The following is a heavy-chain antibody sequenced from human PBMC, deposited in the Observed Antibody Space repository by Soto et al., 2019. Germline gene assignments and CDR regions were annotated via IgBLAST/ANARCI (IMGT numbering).Heavy chain of an antibody. D-gene: IGHD3-22*01. V-gene: IGHV3-11*04. J-gene: IGHJ1*01. CDR2: ISSSGSTI. Sequence: EWVSYISSSGSTIYYADSVKGRFTISRDNAKNSLYLQMTSLRAEDTAVYFVASVVSDRSRHNCGQGTLVTVSS. CDR3: ASVVSDRSRHN.